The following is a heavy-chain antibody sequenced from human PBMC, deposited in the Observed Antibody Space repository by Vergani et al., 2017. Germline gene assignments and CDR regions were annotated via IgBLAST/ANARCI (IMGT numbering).Heavy chain of an antibody. CDR3: ARHRSGIAVAGRNFDY. V-gene: IGHV4-39*01. D-gene: IGHD6-19*01. CDR1: GGSISSSSYY. CDR2: IYYSGST. J-gene: IGHJ4*02. Sequence: QLQLQESGPGLVKPSETLSLTCTVSGGSISSSSYYWGWIRQPPGKGLEWIGYIYYSGSTYYNPSLKSRVTISVDTSKNQFSLKLSSVTAADTAVYYCARHRSGIAVAGRNFDYWGQGTLVTVSS.